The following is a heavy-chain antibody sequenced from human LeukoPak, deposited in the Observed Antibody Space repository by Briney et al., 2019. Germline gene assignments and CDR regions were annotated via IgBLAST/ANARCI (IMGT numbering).Heavy chain of an antibody. CDR2: IYYSGST. CDR1: GGSINSSSYY. D-gene: IGHD5-18*01. V-gene: IGHV4-39*07. Sequence: SETLSLTCTVSGGSINSSSYYWGWIRQPPGKGLEWIGSIYYSGSTFYNPSLKSRVTISVDTSKNQFSLKLSSVTAADTAVYYCANMGYSYAPGLFDPWGQGTLVTVSS. J-gene: IGHJ5*02. CDR3: ANMGYSYAPGLFDP.